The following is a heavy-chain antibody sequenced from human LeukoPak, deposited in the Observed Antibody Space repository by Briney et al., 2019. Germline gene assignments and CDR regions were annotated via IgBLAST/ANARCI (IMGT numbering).Heavy chain of an antibody. CDR3: ARDRPHNWFDP. Sequence: ASVKVSCKTSGYPFPNYYIHWVRRAPGGGLEWVGVTSPSGGHTNYAERFQGRVTLTMDTSTTTVYMELSSLTSEDTALYYCARDRPHNWFDPWGQGTLVTVSP. CDR2: TSPSGGHT. V-gene: IGHV1-46*01. CDR1: GYPFPNYY. J-gene: IGHJ5*02.